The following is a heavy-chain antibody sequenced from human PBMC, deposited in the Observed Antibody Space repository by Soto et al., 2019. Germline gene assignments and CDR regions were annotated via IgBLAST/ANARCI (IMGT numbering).Heavy chain of an antibody. CDR2: IYDSGTT. CDR1: GASVSSGLYY. Sequence: QVQLQESGPGLVKPSETLSLTCTVSGASVSSGLYYWSWIRQPPGKGLEWIGFIYDSGTTNYNPPPKGRVPISADTAKNQVSLKLNSVTAGDTGGDFLGGDWSGSYRLDVWGQGTTVTVSS. V-gene: IGHV4-61*01. D-gene: IGHD1-26*01. CDR3: GGDWSGSYRLDV. J-gene: IGHJ6*02.